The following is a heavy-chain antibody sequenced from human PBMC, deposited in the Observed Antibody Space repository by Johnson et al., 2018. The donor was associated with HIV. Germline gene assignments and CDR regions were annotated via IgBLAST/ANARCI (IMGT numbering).Heavy chain of an antibody. CDR2: ISYDGSNK. CDR3: AKDRAEYSTWIDALDI. J-gene: IGHJ3*02. D-gene: IGHD6-6*01. V-gene: IGHV3-30*18. CDR1: GFTFSRYG. Sequence: QVQLVESGGGVVQPGRSLRLSCAASGFTFSRYGMHWVRQAPGKGLEWVLVISYDGSNKYFADFVKGRFTISRDNSKNTLYLQMNSLRPEDTAVYCCAKDRAEYSTWIDALDIWGQGTMVTVSS.